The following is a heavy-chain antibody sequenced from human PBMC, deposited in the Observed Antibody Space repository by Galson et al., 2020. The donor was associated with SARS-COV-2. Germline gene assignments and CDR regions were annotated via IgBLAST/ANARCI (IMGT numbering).Heavy chain of an antibody. J-gene: IGHJ3*02. D-gene: IGHD1-26*01. CDR2: ISGYSGNT. Sequence: ASVKVSCQDSGYTFTGYGISWVRQAPGQGLEWMGWISGYSGNTNYAQKFQGRVTMTTDTSTSTAYMELRSLRSDDTAVYYCTRDESGGWRTDSFDIWGQGTMVTVSS. CDR1: GYTFTGYG. V-gene: IGHV1-18*04. CDR3: TRDESGGWRTDSFDI.